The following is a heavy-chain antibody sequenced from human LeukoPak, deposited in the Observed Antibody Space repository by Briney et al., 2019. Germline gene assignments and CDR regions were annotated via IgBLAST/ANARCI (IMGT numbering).Heavy chain of an antibody. V-gene: IGHV3-9*01. CDR2: ISWNSGSI. Sequence: PGGSLRLSCAASGFTFDDYAMHWVRQAPGKGLEWVSGISWNSGSIGYADSVKGRFTISRDNAKNSLYLQMNSLGAEDTALYYCAKLWSYSDRDAFDIWGKGTIVAVSS. J-gene: IGHJ3*02. CDR1: GFTFDDYA. D-gene: IGHD3-10*01. CDR3: AKLWSYSDRDAFDI.